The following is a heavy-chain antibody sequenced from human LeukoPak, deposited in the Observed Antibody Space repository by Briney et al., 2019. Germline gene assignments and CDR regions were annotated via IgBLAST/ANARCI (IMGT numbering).Heavy chain of an antibody. D-gene: IGHD6-19*01. CDR1: GFTSSRYG. V-gene: IGHV3-30*18. J-gene: IGHJ4*02. CDR3: AKKFGSSAWYVGFDS. Sequence: GGSLRLSCAASGFTSSRYGMHWVRQAPGKGLEWVAVISYDGSNKDYADSVKGRFTISRDNSKNTLYLQMNSLRAEDTAVYYCAKKFGSSAWYVGFDSWGQGTLVTVSS. CDR2: ISYDGSNK.